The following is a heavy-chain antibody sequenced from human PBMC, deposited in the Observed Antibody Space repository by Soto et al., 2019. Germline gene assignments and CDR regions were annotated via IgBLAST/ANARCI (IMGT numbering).Heavy chain of an antibody. CDR1: ESTVSRDW. CDR3: AGGVGDAF. J-gene: IGHJ4*02. D-gene: IGHD1-26*01. CDR2: INQDGSEK. V-gene: IGHV3-7*04. Sequence: EVHLVESGGGLVQTGGSLRLSCAIFESTVSRDWMNWVRQAPGKGLEWVAHINQDGSEKYYVDSVKGRFTISRDNAKNALYLQLSSLGPADTAMYYCAGGVGDAFWGQGTLVTVSS.